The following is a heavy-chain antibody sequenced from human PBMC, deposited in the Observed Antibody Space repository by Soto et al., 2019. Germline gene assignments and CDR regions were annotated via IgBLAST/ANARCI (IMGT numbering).Heavy chain of an antibody. D-gene: IGHD3-9*01. Sequence: EVQLVESGGGLVQPGGSPRLSCAASGFTLSSYWMHWVRQAPGKGLVWVSHINSDGSTTNYADSVKGRFTISRDNAKNTLYLQMNSLRAEDTAVYYCARSSGYVDYWGQGTLVTVSS. V-gene: IGHV3-74*01. CDR1: GFTLSSYW. J-gene: IGHJ4*02. CDR2: INSDGSTT. CDR3: ARSSGYVDY.